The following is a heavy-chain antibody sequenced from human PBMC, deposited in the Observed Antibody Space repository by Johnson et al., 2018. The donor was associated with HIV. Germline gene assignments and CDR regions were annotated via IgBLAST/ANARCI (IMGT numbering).Heavy chain of an antibody. Sequence: QVQLVESGGGVVQPGRSLRLSCAASGFTFSDYYMSWIRQAPGKGLEWISYISSSGSTRYYADSVKGRFTISRDNAKNSLYLQMNSLRAGDTAVYYCARGSHDYVWGSYPGDAFDIWGQGTMVTVSS. V-gene: IGHV3-11*04. D-gene: IGHD3-16*02. CDR2: ISSSGSTR. J-gene: IGHJ3*02. CDR1: GFTFSDYY. CDR3: ARGSHDYVWGSYPGDAFDI.